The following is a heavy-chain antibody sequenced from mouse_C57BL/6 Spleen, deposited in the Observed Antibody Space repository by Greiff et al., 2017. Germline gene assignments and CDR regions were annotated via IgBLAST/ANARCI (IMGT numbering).Heavy chain of an antibody. J-gene: IGHJ4*01. D-gene: IGHD1-1*01. CDR1: GYTFTDYN. V-gene: IGHV1-18*01. Sequence: DVQLQESGPELVKPGASVKIPCKASGYTFTDYNMDWVKQSHGKSLEWIGDINPNNGGTIYNQKFKGKATLTVDKSSSTAYMELRSLTSEDTAVYYCARKYYGRNYYAMDYWGQGTSVTVSS. CDR3: ARKYYGRNYYAMDY. CDR2: INPNNGGT.